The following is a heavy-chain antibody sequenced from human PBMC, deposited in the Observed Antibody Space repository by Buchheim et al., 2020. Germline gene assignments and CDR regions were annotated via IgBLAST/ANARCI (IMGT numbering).Heavy chain of an antibody. Sequence: EVQLLESGGGLIQPGGPLRLSCAVSGSTFRSYSMSWVRQAPGKGLEWVSDISSSGNTKNYADSVKGRFTISRDNAKNSLYLQMNSLRAEDTAVYYCARADHSTSSGFDLWGQGTL. CDR2: ISSSGNTK. CDR3: ARADHSTSSGFDL. D-gene: IGHD6-6*01. J-gene: IGHJ4*02. V-gene: IGHV3-48*04. CDR1: GSTFRSYS.